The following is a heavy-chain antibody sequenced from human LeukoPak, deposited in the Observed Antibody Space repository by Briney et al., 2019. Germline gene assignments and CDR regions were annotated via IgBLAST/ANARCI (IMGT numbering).Heavy chain of an antibody. CDR2: ISGGGGST. CDR3: AKARYDDSSGYFDY. D-gene: IGHD3-22*01. V-gene: IGHV3-23*01. J-gene: IGHJ4*02. Sequence: GGSLRLSCAASGFTFSSYSMNWVRQAPGKGLEWVSAISGGGGSTYYADSVKGRFTISRDNSKNTLYLQMNSLRAEDTAVYYCAKARYDDSSGYFDYWGEGTLVTVSS. CDR1: GFTFSSYS.